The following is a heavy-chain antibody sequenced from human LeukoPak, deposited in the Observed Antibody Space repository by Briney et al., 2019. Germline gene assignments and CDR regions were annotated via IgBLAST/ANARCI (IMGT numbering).Heavy chain of an antibody. D-gene: IGHD3-16*02. Sequence: ASVKVSCKASGYTFTSYGISWVRQAPGQGLEWMGWISAYNGKTNYAQKLQGRVTMTTDTSTSTAYMELRSLRSDDTAVYYCARGSYYDYVWGSYRYFDYWGQGTLVTVSS. J-gene: IGHJ4*02. CDR3: ARGSYYDYVWGSYRYFDY. CDR1: GYTFTSYG. CDR2: ISAYNGKT. V-gene: IGHV1-18*04.